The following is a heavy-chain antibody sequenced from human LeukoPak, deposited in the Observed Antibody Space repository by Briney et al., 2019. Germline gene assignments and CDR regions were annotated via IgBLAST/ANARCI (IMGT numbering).Heavy chain of an antibody. CDR2: IIPILGIA. D-gene: IGHD3-10*01. V-gene: IGHV1-69*04. Sequence: SVKVSCKASGGTFSSYAIRWVRQAPGQGLEWMGRIIPILGIANYAQKFQGRVTITADKSTSTAYMELSSLRSEDTAVYYCASASAISYSGGGFDYWGQGTLVTVSS. CDR3: ASASAISYSGGGFDY. CDR1: GGTFSSYA. J-gene: IGHJ4*02.